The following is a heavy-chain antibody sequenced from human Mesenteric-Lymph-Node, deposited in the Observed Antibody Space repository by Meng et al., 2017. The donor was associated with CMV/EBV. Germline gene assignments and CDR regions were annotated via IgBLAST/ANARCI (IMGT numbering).Heavy chain of an antibody. V-gene: IGHV3-7*01. CDR1: GFTFSDYW. J-gene: IGHJ4*02. CDR3: AKDLDYYENSGYPFDD. D-gene: IGHD3-22*01. CDR2: IKVDGSKK. Sequence: GESLKISCVGSGFTFSDYWMSWVRQAPGKGLEWVANIKVDGSKKNYVDSVKGRFTISRDNSNNTLYLQMNSLRVEDTAVYYCAKDLDYYENSGYPFDDWGQGTLVTVSS.